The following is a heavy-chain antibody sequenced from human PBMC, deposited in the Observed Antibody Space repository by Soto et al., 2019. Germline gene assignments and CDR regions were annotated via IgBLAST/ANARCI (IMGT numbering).Heavy chain of an antibody. CDR2: IYYSGST. D-gene: IGHD3-3*01. V-gene: IGHV4-30-4*01. J-gene: IGHJ3*02. CDR3: ARVEARYDFCSGYRGFVAERDAFDI. CDR1: GGSISSGDYY. Sequence: SETLSLTCTVSGGSISSGDYYWSWIRQPPGKGLEWIGYIYYSGSTYYNPSLKSRVTISVDTSKNQFSLKLSPVTAADTAVYYCARVEARYDFCSGYRGFVAERDAFDIWGQGTMVTVSS.